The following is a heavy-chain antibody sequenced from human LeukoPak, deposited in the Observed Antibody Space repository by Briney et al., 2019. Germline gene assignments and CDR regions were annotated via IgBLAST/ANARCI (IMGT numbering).Heavy chain of an antibody. J-gene: IGHJ4*02. Sequence: GGSLRLSCAASGFTVSSNYMSWVRQAPGKGLEWVSDIYSGGSTSYADSVKGRFTISRDNSKNTVFLQMNSLRAEDTALYYCATCSTGWYYFDYWGQGTLVTVSS. CDR2: IYSGGST. D-gene: IGHD6-19*01. V-gene: IGHV3-53*01. CDR3: ATCSTGWYYFDY. CDR1: GFTVSSNY.